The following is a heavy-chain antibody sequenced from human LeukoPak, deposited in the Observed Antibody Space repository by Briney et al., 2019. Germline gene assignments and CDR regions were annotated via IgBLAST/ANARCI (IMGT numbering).Heavy chain of an antibody. CDR3: ARDEWELLFGCYFDY. CDR2: ISSSSSYI. J-gene: IGHJ4*02. CDR1: GFTFSSYS. D-gene: IGHD1-26*01. V-gene: IGHV3-21*01. Sequence: PGGSLRLSCAASGFTFSSYSMNWVRQAPGKGLEWVSSISSSSSYIYYADSVKGRFTISRDNAKNSLYLQMNSLRAEDTAVYYCARDEWELLFGCYFDYWGQGTLVTVSS.